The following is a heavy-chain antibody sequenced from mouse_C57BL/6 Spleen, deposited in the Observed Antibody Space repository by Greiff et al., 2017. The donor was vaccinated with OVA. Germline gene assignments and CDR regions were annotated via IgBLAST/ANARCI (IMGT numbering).Heavy chain of an antibody. J-gene: IGHJ3*01. CDR3: ARRGIYYDYDGGAWFAY. V-gene: IGHV5-9*01. CDR2: ISGGGGNT. D-gene: IGHD2-4*01. Sequence: EVNVVESGGGLVKPGGSLKLSCAASGFTFSSYTMSWVRQTPEKRLEWVATISGGGGNTYYPDSVKGRFTISRDNAKNTLYLQMSSLRSEDTALYYCARRGIYYDYDGGAWFAYWGQGTLVTVSA. CDR1: GFTFSSYT.